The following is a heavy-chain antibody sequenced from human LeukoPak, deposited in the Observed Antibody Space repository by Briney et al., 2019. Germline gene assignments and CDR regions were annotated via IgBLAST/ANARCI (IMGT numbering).Heavy chain of an antibody. CDR3: ARDPGDFWSGDFDY. CDR1: GFTFSSYT. Sequence: GGSLRLSCAASGFTFSSYTMHWVRQAPGKGLEWVAVISYDGSNKYYADSVKGRFTISRDNSKNTLYLQMNSLRAEDTAVYYCARDPGDFWSGDFDYWGQGTLVTVSS. V-gene: IGHV3-30-3*01. CDR2: ISYDGSNK. D-gene: IGHD3-3*01. J-gene: IGHJ4*02.